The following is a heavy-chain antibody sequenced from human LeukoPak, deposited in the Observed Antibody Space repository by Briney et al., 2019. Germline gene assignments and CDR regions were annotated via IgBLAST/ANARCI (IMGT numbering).Heavy chain of an antibody. V-gene: IGHV3-7*03. D-gene: IGHD3-10*01. CDR2: IKEDGNEK. Sequence: GGSLRLSCAASGVTFSSYWMSWVRQAPGKGLEWVANIKEDGNEKYYVDSVKGRFTISRDNAKNSLYLQMNRLRAEDTALYYCAKAATFYYGSDLWGQGILVAVSS. J-gene: IGHJ4*02. CDR3: AKAATFYYGSDL. CDR1: GVTFSSYW.